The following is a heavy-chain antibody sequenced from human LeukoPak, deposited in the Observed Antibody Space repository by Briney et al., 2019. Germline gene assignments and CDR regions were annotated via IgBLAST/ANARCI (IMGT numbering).Heavy chain of an antibody. CDR3: AKDVEALSPRGDAFDI. J-gene: IGHJ3*02. CDR2: ISWNSGSI. Sequence: PGGSLRLSCAASGFTFDDYAMHWVRQAPGKGLEWVSGISWNSGSIGYADSVKGRFTISRDNAKNCLYLQMNSLRAEDTALYYCAKDVEALSPRGDAFDIWGQGTMVTVSS. V-gene: IGHV3-9*01. CDR1: GFTFDDYA. D-gene: IGHD1-26*01.